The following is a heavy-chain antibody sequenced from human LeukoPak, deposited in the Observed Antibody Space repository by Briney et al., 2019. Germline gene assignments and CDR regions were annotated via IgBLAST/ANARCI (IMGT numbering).Heavy chain of an antibody. D-gene: IGHD6-13*01. V-gene: IGHV3-9*03. J-gene: IGHJ4*02. CDR2: ISWNSGSI. Sequence: GGSLRLSCAASGFTFDDYAMHWVRQAPGKGLEWVSGISWNSGSIGYADSVKGRFTISRDNAKNSLYLQMNSLRAEDMASYYCAKDGQLVQEGYYFDYWGQGTLVTVSS. CDR3: AKDGQLVQEGYYFDY. CDR1: GFTFDDYA.